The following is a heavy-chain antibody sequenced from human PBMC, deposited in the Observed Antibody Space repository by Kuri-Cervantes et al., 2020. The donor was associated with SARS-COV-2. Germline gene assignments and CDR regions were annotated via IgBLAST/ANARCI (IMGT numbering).Heavy chain of an antibody. Sequence: SVKVSCKAFGYTFTSYAISWVRQAPGQGLEWMGGIIPIFATSNYAQKFQGRVTITADESTSTAYMELSSLRSEDTAVYYCARSRLTGYYYYGMDVWGQGTTVTVSS. V-gene: IGHV1-69*13. CDR1: GYTFTSYA. CDR3: ARSRLTGYYYYGMDV. D-gene: IGHD2-8*01. J-gene: IGHJ6*02. CDR2: IIPIFATS.